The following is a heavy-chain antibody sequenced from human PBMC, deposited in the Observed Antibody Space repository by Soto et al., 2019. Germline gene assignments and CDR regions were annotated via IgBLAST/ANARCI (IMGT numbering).Heavy chain of an antibody. D-gene: IGHD2-15*01. CDR1: GFTFSNYG. CDR3: AKEGAYSLHYFDS. V-gene: IGHV3-30*18. Sequence: QVQLVESGGGVVQPGRSLRLSCAASGFTFSNYGMHWVRQAPGKGLEWVAIISDDESNKNYADSVKGRFTISRDSSNNTLYLQMNSLRAEDTAVYYCAKEGAYSLHYFDSWGQGTLVTVSS. CDR2: ISDDESNK. J-gene: IGHJ4*02.